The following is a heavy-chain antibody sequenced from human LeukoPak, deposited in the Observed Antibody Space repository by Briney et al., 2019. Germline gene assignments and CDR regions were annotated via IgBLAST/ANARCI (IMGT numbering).Heavy chain of an antibody. J-gene: IGHJ4*02. V-gene: IGHV3-20*04. D-gene: IGHD1-26*01. CDR1: GFTFDDYG. CDR3: ARVLSGSYYGY. Sequence: GGSLRLSCAASGFTFDDYGMSWVRQAPGKALECVSGINWNGGSTGYADSVKGRFTISRDNAKNSLYLQMNSLGAEDTALYYCARVLSGSYYGYWGQGTLVTVSS. CDR2: INWNGGST.